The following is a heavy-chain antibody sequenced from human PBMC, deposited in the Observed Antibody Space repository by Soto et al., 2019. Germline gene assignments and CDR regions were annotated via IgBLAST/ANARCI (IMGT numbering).Heavy chain of an antibody. CDR3: ARGAEVTHHYYYYYYGMDV. D-gene: IGHD4-4*01. J-gene: IGHJ6*02. V-gene: IGHV1-18*04. CDR2: ISAYNGNT. CDR1: GYTFTSYG. Sequence: QVQLVQSGAEVKKPGASVKVSCKASGYTFTSYGISWVRQAPGQGLEWMGWISAYNGNTNYAQKLQGRVTMTTDTPTSKAYMERRSLRSDDTAVYYCARGAEVTHHYYYYYYGMDVWGQGTTVTVSS.